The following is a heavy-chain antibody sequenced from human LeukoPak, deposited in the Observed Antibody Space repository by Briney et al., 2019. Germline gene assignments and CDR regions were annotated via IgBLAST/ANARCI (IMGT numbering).Heavy chain of an antibody. CDR3: ARDPYSGNYGDYYYYMDV. CDR2: ITSSSTYI. V-gene: IGHV3-21*01. D-gene: IGHD1-26*01. CDR1: GFTVSSNF. J-gene: IGHJ6*03. Sequence: GGSLRLSCAASGFTVSSNFMNWVRQAPGKGLEWVSSITSSSTYIYYADSVKGRFTISRDNAKNSLYLQMNSLRVEDTAVYYCARDPYSGNYGDYYYYMDVWGKGTTVTISS.